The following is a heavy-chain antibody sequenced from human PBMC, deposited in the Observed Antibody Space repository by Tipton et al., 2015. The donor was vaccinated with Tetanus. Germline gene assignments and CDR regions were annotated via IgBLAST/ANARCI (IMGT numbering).Heavy chain of an antibody. J-gene: IGHJ5*02. Sequence: SLRLSCAASGFIFSSYGIHWVRQAPGKGLEWLAVSWYDGTDKYYADSVKGRFTISRDNSKNTLYLQMNSLRAEGTALYYCAREADCSGGSCFSGDFGPWGQGTQVTVSS. V-gene: IGHV3-33*01. CDR1: GFIFSSYG. D-gene: IGHD2-15*01. CDR3: AREADCSGGSCFSGDFGP. CDR2: SWYDGTDK.